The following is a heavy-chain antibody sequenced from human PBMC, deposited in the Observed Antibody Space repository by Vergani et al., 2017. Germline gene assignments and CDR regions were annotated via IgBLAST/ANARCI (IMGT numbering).Heavy chain of an antibody. J-gene: IGHJ6*02. V-gene: IGHV1-69*01. CDR1: GVTFSNHV. CDR3: SRGGFYTSRNDYRFDGLGV. D-gene: IGHD3-10*01. Sequence: QVQLVQSGAEVKKPGSSVKVSCKSSGVTFSNHVLAWVRQAPGQGLEWMGGILPHCGTPTYAQRFQGRVTITADESTTTAYMELTSLTAEDPAIYYCSRGGFYTSRNDYRFDGLGVWGQGTTVTVSS. CDR2: ILPHCGTP.